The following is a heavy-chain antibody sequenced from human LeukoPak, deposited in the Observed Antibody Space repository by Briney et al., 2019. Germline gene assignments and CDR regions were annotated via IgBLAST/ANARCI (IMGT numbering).Heavy chain of an antibody. J-gene: IGHJ3*02. V-gene: IGHV3-66*01. D-gene: IGHD6-13*01. CDR1: GFTVSSNY. CDR3: AKAATGTRNAFDI. CDR2: IYSGGST. Sequence: GGSLRLSCAASGFTVSSNYMSWVRQAPGKGLEWVSLIYSGGSTYYADSVKGRFTISRDNSKNTLYLQMNSLRAEDTAVYYCAKAATGTRNAFDIWGQGTMVTVSS.